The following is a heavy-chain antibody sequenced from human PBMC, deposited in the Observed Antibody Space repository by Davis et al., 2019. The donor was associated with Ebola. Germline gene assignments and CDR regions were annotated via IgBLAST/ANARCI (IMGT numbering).Heavy chain of an antibody. CDR3: ARDWVGATYYFDY. Sequence: ASVQVSCKASGYTFNVYYMHWVRQAPGQGLEWMGWISAYNGNTNYAQKLQGRVTMTTDTSTSTAYMELRSLRSDDTAVYYCARDWVGATYYFDYWGQGTLVTVSS. V-gene: IGHV1-18*04. D-gene: IGHD1-26*01. J-gene: IGHJ4*02. CDR2: ISAYNGNT. CDR1: GYTFNVYY.